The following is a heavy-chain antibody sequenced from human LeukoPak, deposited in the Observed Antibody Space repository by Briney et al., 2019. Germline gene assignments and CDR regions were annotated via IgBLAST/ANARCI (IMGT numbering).Heavy chain of an antibody. CDR1: GFTFSSYS. V-gene: IGHV3-21*01. CDR3: ARDHGYDILTGYYKFDY. CDR2: ISSSSSSYI. D-gene: IGHD3-9*01. J-gene: IGHJ4*02. Sequence: GGSLRLSCAASGFTFSSYSMNWVRQAPGKGLEWVSSISSSSSSYIYYADSVKGRFTISRDNAKNSLYLQMNSLRAEDTAVYYCARDHGYDILTGYYKFDYWGQGTLVTVSS.